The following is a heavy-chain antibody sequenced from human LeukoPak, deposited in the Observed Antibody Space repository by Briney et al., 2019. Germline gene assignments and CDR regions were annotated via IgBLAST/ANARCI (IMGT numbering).Heavy chain of an antibody. Sequence: GRSLRLSCAASGFTFDDYAMHWVRQAPGKGLEWVSGISWNSGSIGYADSVKGRFTISRDNAKNTLYLQMNSLRAEDTAVYYCARDFFRSGTHSNDYWGRGTLVTVSS. V-gene: IGHV3-9*01. D-gene: IGHD3-10*01. CDR1: GFTFDDYA. CDR2: ISWNSGSI. J-gene: IGHJ4*02. CDR3: ARDFFRSGTHSNDY.